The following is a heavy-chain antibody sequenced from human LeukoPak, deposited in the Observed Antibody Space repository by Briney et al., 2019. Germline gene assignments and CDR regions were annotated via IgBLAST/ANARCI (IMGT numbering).Heavy chain of an antibody. D-gene: IGHD3-16*02. CDR3: AVDYVWGSYLD. CDR1: GFTFSSYS. V-gene: IGHV3-21*01. J-gene: IGHJ4*02. CDR2: ISSSSSYI. Sequence: GALRLSCAASGFTFSSYSMNWVRQAPGKGLEWVSSISSSSSYIYYAGSVKGRFTISRDNAKNSLYLQMNSLRAEDTAVYYCAVDYVWGSYLDWGQGTLVTVSS.